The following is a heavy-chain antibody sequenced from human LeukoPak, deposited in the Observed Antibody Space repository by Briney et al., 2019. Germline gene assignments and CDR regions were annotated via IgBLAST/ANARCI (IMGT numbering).Heavy chain of an antibody. D-gene: IGHD3-10*02. CDR1: GFTFDDYA. J-gene: IGHJ3*02. V-gene: IGHV3-9*03. Sequence: PGGSLRLFCAASGFTFDDYAMHWVRQAPGEGLEWVSGISWNSGSIDYSDSVKGRFTISRDNAKVSLHLQMNSLRAEDMALYFCARANYPYGRVNDAFDIWGQGTMVTVSS. CDR3: ARANYPYGRVNDAFDI. CDR2: ISWNSGSI.